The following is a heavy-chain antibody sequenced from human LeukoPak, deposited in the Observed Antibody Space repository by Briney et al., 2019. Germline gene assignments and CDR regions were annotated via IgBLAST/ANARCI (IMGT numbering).Heavy chain of an antibody. CDR1: GGSISSYY. CDR3: ARGDGYSADY. J-gene: IGHJ4*02. V-gene: IGHV4-59*08. D-gene: IGHD5-24*01. CDR2: IYYSGST. Sequence: SETLSLTCTVSGGSISSYYWSWIRQPPGKGLEWIGYIYYSGSTNYSPSLKSRVTISVDTSKNQFSLKLSSVTAADTAVYYCARGDGYSADYWGQGTLVTVSS.